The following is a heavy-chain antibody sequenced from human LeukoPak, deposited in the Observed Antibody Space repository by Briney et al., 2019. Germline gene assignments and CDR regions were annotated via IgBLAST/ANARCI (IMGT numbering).Heavy chain of an antibody. V-gene: IGHV1-2*02. D-gene: IGHD2-15*01. CDR3: ARERRGGPRPEYCSGGSCYSFGY. CDR1: GYTFTGYY. J-gene: IGHJ4*02. Sequence: ASVKVSCKASGYTFTGYYMHWVRQAPGQGLEWMGWINPNSGGTNYAQKFQGRVTMTRDTSISTAYMELSRLRSDDTAVYYCARERRGGPRPEYCSGGSCYSFGYWGQGTLVTVSS. CDR2: INPNSGGT.